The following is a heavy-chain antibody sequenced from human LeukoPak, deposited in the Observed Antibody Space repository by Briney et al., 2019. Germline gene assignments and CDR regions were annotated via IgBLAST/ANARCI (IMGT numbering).Heavy chain of an antibody. Sequence: GGSLRLSCAASGFTVSSNYMSWVRQAPGKGLEWVSFIYSGGSTYYADSVKGRFTISRDNSKNTLYLQMNSLRAEDTAVYYCAREIHGGNTGVFDYWGQGTLVNVSS. CDR2: IYSGGST. CDR3: AREIHGGNTGVFDY. J-gene: IGHJ4*02. D-gene: IGHD4-23*01. CDR1: GFTVSSNY. V-gene: IGHV3-66*01.